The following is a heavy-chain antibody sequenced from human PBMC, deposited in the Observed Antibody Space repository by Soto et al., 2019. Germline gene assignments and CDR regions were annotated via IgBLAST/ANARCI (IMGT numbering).Heavy chain of an antibody. D-gene: IGHD3-10*01. Sequence: SETLSLTCTVSGGSISSGDYYWSWIRQPPGKGLEWIGYIYYSGSTYYNPSLKSRVTISVDTSKNQFSLKLTSVTAADTAMYYCTKRDYGSGRSFDYWGQGTLVTVSS. CDR1: GGSISSGDYY. CDR3: TKRDYGSGRSFDY. J-gene: IGHJ4*02. CDR2: IYYSGST. V-gene: IGHV4-30-4*01.